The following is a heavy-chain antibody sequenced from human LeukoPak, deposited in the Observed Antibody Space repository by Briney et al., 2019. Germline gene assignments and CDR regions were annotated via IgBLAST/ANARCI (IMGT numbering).Heavy chain of an antibody. CDR2: IYHSGST. J-gene: IGHJ4*02. V-gene: IGHV4-4*02. D-gene: IGHD6-19*01. Sequence: PSETLSLTCAASGDSISSSNWWSWVRQPPGKGLEWIGEIYHSGSTNYNPSLKSRVTISVDKSKNQFSLKLSSVTAADTAVYYCAGTHPLIAVPHYWGQGTLVTVSS. CDR3: AGTHPLIAVPHY. CDR1: GDSISSSNW.